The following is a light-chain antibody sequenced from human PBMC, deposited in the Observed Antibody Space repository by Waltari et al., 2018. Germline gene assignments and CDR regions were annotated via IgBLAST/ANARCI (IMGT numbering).Light chain of an antibody. CDR3: QQLNSYPYT. J-gene: IGKJ2*01. Sequence: DIQLTQSPSFLSASVGDRVTITCRASQGISSYLVWYQQKPGKAPKVLIYAASTLQSGVPSRFSGSRSGTEFTLTISSLQPEDFATYYCQQLNSYPYTFGQGTKLEIK. CDR1: QGISSY. V-gene: IGKV1-9*01. CDR2: AAS.